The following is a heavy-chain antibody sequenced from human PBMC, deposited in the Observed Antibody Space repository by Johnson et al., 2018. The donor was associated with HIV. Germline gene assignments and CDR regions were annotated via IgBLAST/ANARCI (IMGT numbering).Heavy chain of an antibody. CDR3: ARVARDLFDAFDI. CDR2: ISYDGSNK. Sequence: QVQLVESGGGVVQPGKSLRLSCAASGFTFRTYAMHWVRQAPGKGLEWVALISYDGSNKYYADFVKGRFTISRDNSKNTLYLQMDSLTVEDTAVYYCARVARDLFDAFDIWGQGTMVTVSS. J-gene: IGHJ3*02. CDR1: GFTFRTYA. V-gene: IGHV3-30*04.